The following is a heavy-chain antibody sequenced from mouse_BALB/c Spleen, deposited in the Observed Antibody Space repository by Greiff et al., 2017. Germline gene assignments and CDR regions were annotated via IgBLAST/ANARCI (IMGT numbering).Heavy chain of an antibody. CDR2: IWGDGST. CDR3: ARDYGRSFDAMDY. CDR1: GFSLTGYG. J-gene: IGHJ4*01. Sequence: VQLVESGPGLVAPSQSLSITCTVSGFSLTGYGVNWVRQPPGKGLEWLGMIWGDGSTDYNSALKSRLSISKDNSKSQVFLKMNSLQTDDTARYYCARDYGRSFDAMDYWGQGTSVTVAA. D-gene: IGHD1-1*01. V-gene: IGHV2-6-7*01.